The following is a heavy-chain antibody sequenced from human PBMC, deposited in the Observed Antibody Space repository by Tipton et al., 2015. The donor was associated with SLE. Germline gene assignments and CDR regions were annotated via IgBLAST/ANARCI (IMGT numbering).Heavy chain of an antibody. V-gene: IGHV3-30*02. J-gene: IGHJ3*02. CDR2: IRYDGSNK. Sequence: QVQLVQSGGEMKKPGASVKVSCKASGFTFSSYGMHWVRQAPGKGLEWVAFIRYDGSNKYYADSVKGRFTISRDNSKNTLYLQMNSLRAEDTAVYYCAKDPLQLERRDDAIDIWGLGTMVTVSS. D-gene: IGHD1-1*01. CDR3: AKDPLQLERRDDAIDI. CDR1: GFTFSSYG.